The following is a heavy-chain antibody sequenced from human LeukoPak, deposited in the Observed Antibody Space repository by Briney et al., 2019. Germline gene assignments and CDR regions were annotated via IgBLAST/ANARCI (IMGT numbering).Heavy chain of an antibody. J-gene: IGHJ4*02. CDR2: IYYSGST. CDR3: AKSGGYGLIDY. V-gene: IGHV4-39*01. D-gene: IGHD1-26*01. Sequence: SETLSLTCAVSGASISGTAYYWGWVRQPPRKGLEWIGNIYYSGSTYYNASLQSRVTISIDTSKNQFSLRLSSVTAADTAMYFCAKSGGYGLIDYWGQGTLVTVSS. CDR1: GASISGTAYY.